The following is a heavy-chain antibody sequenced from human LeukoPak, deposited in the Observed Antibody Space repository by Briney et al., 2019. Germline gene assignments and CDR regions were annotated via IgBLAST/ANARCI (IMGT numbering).Heavy chain of an antibody. CDR1: GFTFSSYA. CDR3: ARDTTYTAIGYFDY. D-gene: IGHD5-18*01. V-gene: IGHV3-30-3*01. J-gene: IGHJ4*02. Sequence: GGSLRLSCAASGFTFSSYAMHWVRQAPGKGLEWVAVISYDGSNKYYADSVKGRFTISRDNSKNTLYLQMNSLRAEDTAVYYCARDTTYTAIGYFDYWGQGTLVTVSS. CDR2: ISYDGSNK.